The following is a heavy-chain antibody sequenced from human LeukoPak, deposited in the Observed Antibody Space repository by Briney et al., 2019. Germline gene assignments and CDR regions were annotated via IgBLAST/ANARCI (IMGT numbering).Heavy chain of an antibody. J-gene: IGHJ3*02. CDR3: ASGTKPEEDAFDI. D-gene: IGHD1-26*01. Sequence: ASVKVSCKASGYTFTSFYIHWVRQAPGQGLEWMGIINPSGGSTSYAQKFQGRVTMTRDTSTSTVYMELSSLRSDDTAVYYCASGTKPEEDAFDIWGQGTMVTVSS. V-gene: IGHV1-46*01. CDR1: GYTFTSFY. CDR2: INPSGGST.